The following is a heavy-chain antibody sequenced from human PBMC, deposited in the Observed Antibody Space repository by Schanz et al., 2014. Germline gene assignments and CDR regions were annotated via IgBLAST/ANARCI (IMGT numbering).Heavy chain of an antibody. J-gene: IGHJ4*02. CDR1: GFTFSNYW. V-gene: IGHV3-74*01. CDR2: IGTSGGT. CDR3: AKIERNED. D-gene: IGHD1-1*01. Sequence: EVQLVESGGGLVQPGGSLRLSCAASGFTFSNYWMHWVRQAPGKGLVWVSTIGTSGGTNYAESVKGRFTISRDNSKNTLYLQMNSLRAEDTAVYFCAKIERNEDWGQGTLVTVSS.